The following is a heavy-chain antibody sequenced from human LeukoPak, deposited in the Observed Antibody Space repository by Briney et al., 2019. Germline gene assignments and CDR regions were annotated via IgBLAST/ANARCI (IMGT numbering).Heavy chain of an antibody. CDR1: GGSFSGFY. CDR3: ASLSLFSAFDI. J-gene: IGHJ3*02. CDR2: ISHSGSS. Sequence: KPSGTLSLTCAVYGGSFSGFYWSWVRQPPGKRPGWIWEISHSGSSNYNPSVKSRVTISVDTSKNQFSLVLDLMTSADTAVYYCASLSLFSAFDICGQGKMVTVSS. V-gene: IGHV4-34*01.